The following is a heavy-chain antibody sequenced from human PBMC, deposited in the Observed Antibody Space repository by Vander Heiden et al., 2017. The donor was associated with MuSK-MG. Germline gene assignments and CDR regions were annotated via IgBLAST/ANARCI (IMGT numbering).Heavy chain of an antibody. CDR2: ISYDGSNK. V-gene: IGHV3-30*04. D-gene: IGHD3-16*02. CDR3: AREHYIWVSYLLRAFDI. J-gene: IGHJ3*02. Sequence: VQLVESGGGVVQPGRYLRLSCAASGFTFSRYAMQWVRQAPGKGLEWVAVISYDGSNKYYADSVKGRFTISRDNSKNTLYLQMNSLRAEDTAVYYCAREHYIWVSYLLRAFDIWGQGTMVTVSS. CDR1: GFTFSRYA.